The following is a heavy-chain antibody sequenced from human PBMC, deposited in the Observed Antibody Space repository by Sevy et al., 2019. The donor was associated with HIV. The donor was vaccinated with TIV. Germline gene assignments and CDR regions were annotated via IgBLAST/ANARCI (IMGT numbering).Heavy chain of an antibody. V-gene: IGHV4-34*01. CDR1: GGSFSGYY. D-gene: IGHD3-22*01. Sequence: SETLSLTCAVYGGSFSGYYWSWIRQPPGKGLEWIGEINHSGSTNYNPSLKSRVTISVDTSKNQFSLKLSSVTAADTAVYYCARGYYYDSSGYQPFDYYYGMDVWGQGTTVTVSS. CDR2: INHSGST. CDR3: ARGYYYDSSGYQPFDYYYGMDV. J-gene: IGHJ6*02.